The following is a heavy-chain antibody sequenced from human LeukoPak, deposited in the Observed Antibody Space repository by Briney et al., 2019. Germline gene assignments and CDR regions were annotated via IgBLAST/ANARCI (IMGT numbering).Heavy chain of an antibody. V-gene: IGHV4-39*07. CDR3: ARARNYYDSSDYYYEGDAFDI. CDR2: INYSGGT. J-gene: IGHJ3*02. CDR1: GGSISSSSYY. D-gene: IGHD3-22*01. Sequence: PSETLSLTCTVSGGSISSSSYYWGWIRQPPGKGLEWIGSINYSGGTYYNPSLKSRVTISVDTSKNQFSLKLSSVTAADTAVYFCARARNYYDSSDYYYEGDAFDIWGQGTMVTVSS.